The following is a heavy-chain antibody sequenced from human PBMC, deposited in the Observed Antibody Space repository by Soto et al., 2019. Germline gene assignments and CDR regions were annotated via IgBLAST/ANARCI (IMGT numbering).Heavy chain of an antibody. V-gene: IGHV3-33*01. D-gene: IGHD6-6*01. CDR3: ARDGAAHPSYYFDY. CDR2: IWYDGSNK. J-gene: IGHJ4*02. CDR1: GFTFSSYG. Sequence: QVQLVESGGGVVQPGRSLRLSCAASGFTFSSYGMHWVRQAPGKGLEWVAVIWYDGSNKDYADSVKGRFTISRDNSKNTLYLPMNSLRAEDTAVYYCARDGAAHPSYYFDYWGQGTLVTVSS.